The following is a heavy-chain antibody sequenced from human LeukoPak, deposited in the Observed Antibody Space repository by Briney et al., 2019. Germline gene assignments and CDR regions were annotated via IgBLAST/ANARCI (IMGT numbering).Heavy chain of an antibody. D-gene: IGHD3-22*01. V-gene: IGHV3-21*01. CDR1: GVTFSSYS. Sequence: PGGSLRLSCAASGVTFSSYSMNWIRQAPGKGLEWVSSISSSSSYIYYADSVKGRFTISRDNAKNTLYLQVNSLRAEDTAAYYCARDPVRDSSGYTLYYFDYWGQESLVTVSS. CDR2: ISSSSSYI. CDR3: ARDPVRDSSGYTLYYFDY. J-gene: IGHJ4*02.